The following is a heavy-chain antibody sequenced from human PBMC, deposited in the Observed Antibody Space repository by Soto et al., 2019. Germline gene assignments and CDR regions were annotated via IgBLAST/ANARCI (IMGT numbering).Heavy chain of an antibody. Sequence: WGSLRLSCAASGFRFSAFGMHWVRQAPGKGLEWVAVIWSNVINKYYADSVRGRFTISRDNSKNTLDLQMNSLRVEDTALYYCVKERAPFDAFDIWGLGTMVTVSS. V-gene: IGHV3-33*06. CDR3: VKERAPFDAFDI. J-gene: IGHJ3*02. CDR1: GFRFSAFG. CDR2: IWSNVINK.